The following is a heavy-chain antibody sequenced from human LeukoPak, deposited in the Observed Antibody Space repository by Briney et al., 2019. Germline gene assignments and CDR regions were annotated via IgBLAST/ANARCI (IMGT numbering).Heavy chain of an antibody. D-gene: IGHD1-1*01. V-gene: IGHV4-59*08. CDR2: IYSSGST. CDR1: NASMTDYF. J-gene: IGHJ4*02. CDR3: ARHLDWKVITFDS. Sequence: SETLSLTCTVSNASMTDYFWSWIRQPPGKGLEWMGYIYSSGSTKYNPSLNSRVSMSVDTSKRHFSLRLRSVTAADTAVYYCARHLDWKVITFDSWGQGLLVTVSS.